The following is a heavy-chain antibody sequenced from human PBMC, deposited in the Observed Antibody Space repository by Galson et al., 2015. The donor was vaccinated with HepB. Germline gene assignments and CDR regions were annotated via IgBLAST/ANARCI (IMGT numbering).Heavy chain of an antibody. D-gene: IGHD3-9*01. CDR3: AADKGGILQPGFDI. CDR1: GFTFTSSA. V-gene: IGHV1-58*02. CDR2: IVVGSGNT. J-gene: IGHJ3*02. Sequence: SVKVSCKASGFTFTSSAMQWVRQARGQRLEWIGWIVVGSGNTNYAQKFQERVTITRDMSTSTAYMELSSLRSEDTAVYYCAADKGGILQPGFDIWGQGTMVTVSS.